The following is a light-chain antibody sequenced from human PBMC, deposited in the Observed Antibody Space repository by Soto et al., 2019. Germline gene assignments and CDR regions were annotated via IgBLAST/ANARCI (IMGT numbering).Light chain of an antibody. CDR2: GAS. J-gene: IGKJ5*01. CDR3: QQYGSSPSIT. Sequence: EIVLTQSPGTLSLSPGERATLSCRASQSVSTNYLAWYQQKPGRAPRLLIYGASSRVTGIPGRFSGSASGTDFTLTISRLEPEDFAVYYCQQYGSSPSITFGQGTRLEIK. V-gene: IGKV3-20*01. CDR1: QSVSTNY.